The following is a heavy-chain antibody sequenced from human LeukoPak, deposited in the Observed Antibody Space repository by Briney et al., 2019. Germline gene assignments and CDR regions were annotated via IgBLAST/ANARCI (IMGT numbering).Heavy chain of an antibody. V-gene: IGHV4-39*01. CDR2: IYYSGST. CDR1: GGSISSSSYY. D-gene: IGHD3-16*01. CDR3: ARRYPLVTWGAFDY. Sequence: SETLSLTCTVSGGSISSSSYYWGWIRQPPGKGLEWIGSIYYSGSTYYNPSLKSRVTISVDTSKNQFSLKLSSVTAADTAVYYCARRYPLVTWGAFDYWGQGTPVTVSS. J-gene: IGHJ4*02.